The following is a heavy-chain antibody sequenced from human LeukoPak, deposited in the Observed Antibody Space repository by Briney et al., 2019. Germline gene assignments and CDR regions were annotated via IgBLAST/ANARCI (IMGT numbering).Heavy chain of an antibody. Sequence: GESLKISCKGSGYTFTSYWIGWVRQMPGKGLEWMGFIYPGDSDTRYSPSFQGQVTISADKSISTAYLQWSSLKASDTAMYYCARQGITIFGVVNPIDYWGQGTLVTVSS. CDR1: GYTFTSYW. D-gene: IGHD3-3*01. J-gene: IGHJ4*02. CDR3: ARQGITIFGVVNPIDY. V-gene: IGHV5-51*01. CDR2: IYPGDSDT.